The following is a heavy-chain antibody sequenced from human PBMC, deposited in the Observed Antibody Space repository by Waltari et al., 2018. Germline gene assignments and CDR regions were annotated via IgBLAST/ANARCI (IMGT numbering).Heavy chain of an antibody. Sequence: QLQLQESGPGLVKSSETLSLTCTVSGGSITNDLYYWGWIRQSPGRGLEWIGSIYHRGTTYYNPSLQSRVTISVDTSKNQFSLKLTSVTSADTAVYYCVRDRSWYEVFVYWGQGTLVTVSS. CDR3: VRDRSWYEVFVY. V-gene: IGHV4-39*07. CDR2: IYHRGTT. D-gene: IGHD6-13*01. J-gene: IGHJ4*02. CDR1: GGSITNDLYY.